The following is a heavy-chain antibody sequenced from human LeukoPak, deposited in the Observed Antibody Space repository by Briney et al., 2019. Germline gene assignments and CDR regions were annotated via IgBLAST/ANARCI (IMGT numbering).Heavy chain of an antibody. V-gene: IGHV3-33*01. J-gene: IGHJ4*02. D-gene: IGHD6-13*01. CDR3: ARVAIAAAAPDY. CDR2: IWSDGSNK. CDR1: GFTFSSFG. Sequence: GGSLRLSCAASGFTFSSFGMHWVRQAPGKGLEWVAVIWSDGSNKYYADSVKGRFTISRDNAKNSLYLQMNSLRAEDTAVYYCARVAIAAAAPDYWGQGTLVTVSS.